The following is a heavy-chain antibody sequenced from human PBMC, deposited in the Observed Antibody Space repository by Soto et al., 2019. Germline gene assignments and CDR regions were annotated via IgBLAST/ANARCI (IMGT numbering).Heavy chain of an antibody. CDR3: ARRQSTYLDS. Sequence: QLQLQESGPGLVKPSETLSLTCSVAGGSISTTTYYWGWIRQPPGKGLEWIGSIFYSGNTYYNPSRGCRVTRAVDTSRSQFSLKLRSVTAADTAVCYCARRQSTYLDSWGQGTLVTVSS. J-gene: IGHJ4*02. V-gene: IGHV4-39*01. CDR1: GGSISTTTYY. CDR2: IFYSGNT.